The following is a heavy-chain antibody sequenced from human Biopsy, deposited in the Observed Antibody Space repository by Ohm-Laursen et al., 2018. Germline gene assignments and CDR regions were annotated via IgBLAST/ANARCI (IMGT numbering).Heavy chain of an antibody. CDR2: ISPYNGDT. CDR3: ARDRWPHVTLLGLVVFDF. J-gene: IGHJ4*02. CDR1: GYTFTNYG. Sequence: ASVKVSCKSSGYTFTNYGTSWVRQAPGQGLEWMGWISPYNGDTDYAQKLQGRVTMTTDTSTSTAYMDLRSLRSDDTAVYYCARDRWPHVTLLGLVVFDFWGQGTLVIVSS. D-gene: IGHD3-3*01. V-gene: IGHV1-18*01.